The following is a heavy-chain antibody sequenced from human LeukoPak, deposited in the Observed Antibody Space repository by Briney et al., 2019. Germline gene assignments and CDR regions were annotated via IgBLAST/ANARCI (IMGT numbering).Heavy chain of an antibody. CDR3: ARGSLNGDYYYGMDV. CDR2: ISYDGSNK. J-gene: IGHJ6*02. D-gene: IGHD2-8*01. V-gene: IGHV3-30*04. Sequence: GGSLRLSCAASGFTFSSYAMHWVRQAPGKGLEWVAVISYDGSNKYYADSVKGRFTISRDNSKNTLYLQMNSLRAEDTAVYYCARGSLNGDYYYGMDVWGQGTTVTVSS. CDR1: GFTFSSYA.